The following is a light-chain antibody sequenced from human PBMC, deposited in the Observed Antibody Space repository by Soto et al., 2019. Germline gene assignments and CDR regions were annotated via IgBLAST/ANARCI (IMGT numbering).Light chain of an antibody. CDR1: SSDVGSYNY. CDR2: GVS. CDR3: SSYTSSSTYV. V-gene: IGLV2-14*01. J-gene: IGLJ1*01. Sequence: QSALTQPASVSGSPGQSITISCTGTSSDVGSYNYVSWYQQHPGKAPKLLIYGVSSRPSGVSNRFSGSKSGNTASLTISGLQAEDEADYSCSSYTSSSTYVFGTGTKVTVL.